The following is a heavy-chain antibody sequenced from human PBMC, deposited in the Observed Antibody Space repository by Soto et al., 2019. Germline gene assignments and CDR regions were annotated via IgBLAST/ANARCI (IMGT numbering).Heavy chain of an antibody. CDR2: IYHSGSA. J-gene: IGHJ3*02. Sequence: QVQLQESGPGLVKPSQTLSVTCTVSGGSISSDGYYWSWIRQHPGKGLEWIGYIYHSGSAYYNPSLQRRVTISVDTSKNQFSLEVSSVTAADTAVYFCARDYGDSFDAFHIWGQGTMVTVSS. V-gene: IGHV4-31*03. CDR3: ARDYGDSFDAFHI. CDR1: GGSISSDGYY. D-gene: IGHD4-17*01.